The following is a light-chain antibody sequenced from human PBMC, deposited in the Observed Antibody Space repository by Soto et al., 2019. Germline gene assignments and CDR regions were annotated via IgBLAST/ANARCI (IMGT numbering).Light chain of an antibody. CDR3: QHYNMWPHMLS. CDR2: DAS. Sequence: DIVLTQSPGTLSLSPGERGTLSCRASQSVGSNLAWYQHKPGQAPRLLIYDASTRATGVPATFSGSGSGTEFSLTISSLQSDDFAIYYCQHYNMWPHMLSFGGGPKVEI. CDR1: QSVGSN. J-gene: IGKJ4*01. V-gene: IGKV3-15*01.